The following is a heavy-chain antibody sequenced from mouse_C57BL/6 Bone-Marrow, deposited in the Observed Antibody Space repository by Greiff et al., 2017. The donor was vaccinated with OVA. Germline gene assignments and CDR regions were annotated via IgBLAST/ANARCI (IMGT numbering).Heavy chain of an antibody. V-gene: IGHV1-19*01. CDR3: ARKGYGSSHWYFDV. CDR2: INPYNGGT. Sequence: VQLKESGPVLVKPGASVKMSCKASGYTFTDYYMNWVKQSHGKSLEWIGVINPYNGGTSYNQKFKGKATLTVDKSSSTAYMELNSLTSEDSAVYYCARKGYGSSHWYFDVWGTGTTVTVSS. D-gene: IGHD1-1*01. J-gene: IGHJ1*03. CDR1: GYTFTDYY.